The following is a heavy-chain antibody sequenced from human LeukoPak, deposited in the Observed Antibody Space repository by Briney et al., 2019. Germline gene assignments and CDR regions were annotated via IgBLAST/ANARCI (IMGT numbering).Heavy chain of an antibody. D-gene: IGHD2-2*01. J-gene: IGHJ6*02. V-gene: IGHV3-30*03. CDR3: ATSASRHCSSTSCYYYYGMDV. CDR2: ISYDGSNK. CDR1: EFTFSSYC. Sequence: GGSLRLSCAASEFTFSSYCMHWVSQAPGKGLEWVAVISYDGSNKYYADSVKGRFTISRDNSKNTLYLQMNSLRAEDTAVYYCATSASRHCSSTSCYYYYGMDVWGQGTTVTVSS.